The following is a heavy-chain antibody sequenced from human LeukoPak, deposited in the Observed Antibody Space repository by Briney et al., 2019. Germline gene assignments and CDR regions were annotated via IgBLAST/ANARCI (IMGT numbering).Heavy chain of an antibody. Sequence: SETLSLTCTVSGDSISSYYWSWIRQPPGKGLEWIGYIYYSGSTNYNPSLKSRVTISVDTSKNRFSLKLSSVTAADTAVYYCARGVITFGGVISPPDYWGQGTLVTVSS. CDR2: IYYSGST. D-gene: IGHD3-16*02. J-gene: IGHJ4*02. V-gene: IGHV4-59*01. CDR1: GDSISSYY. CDR3: ARGVITFGGVISPPDY.